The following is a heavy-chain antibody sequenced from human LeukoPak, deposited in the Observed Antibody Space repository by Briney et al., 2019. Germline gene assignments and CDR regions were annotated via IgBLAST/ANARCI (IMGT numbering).Heavy chain of an antibody. J-gene: IGHJ4*02. CDR2: INHSGST. CDR1: GGSFSGYY. Sequence: SETLSLTCAVYGGSFSGYYWSWIRQPPGKGLEWIGEINHSGSTNYNPSLKSRVTISVDTSKNQFSLKLSSVTAADTAVYYCAREVMYYYDSSGYSLYFDYWGQGTLVTVSS. V-gene: IGHV4-34*01. D-gene: IGHD3-22*01. CDR3: AREVMYYYDSSGYSLYFDY.